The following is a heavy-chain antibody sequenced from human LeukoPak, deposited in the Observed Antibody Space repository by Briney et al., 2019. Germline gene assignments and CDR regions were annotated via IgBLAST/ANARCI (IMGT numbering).Heavy chain of an antibody. V-gene: IGHV3-23*01. D-gene: IGHD2-21*01. J-gene: IGHJ4*02. CDR3: AKTYRRGLMYRVIYFDY. Sequence: GGSLRLSCAASGFTFSSYAMSWVRQAPGKGLEWVSAISGSGGSTYYADSVKGRFTISRDNSKSTLYLQMNSLRAEDTAVYYCAKTYRRGLMYRVIYFDYWGQGTLVTVSS. CDR2: ISGSGGST. CDR1: GFTFSSYA.